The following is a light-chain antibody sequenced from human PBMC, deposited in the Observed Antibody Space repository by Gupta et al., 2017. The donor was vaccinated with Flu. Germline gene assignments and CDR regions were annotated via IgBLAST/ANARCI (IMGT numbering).Light chain of an antibody. CDR1: NIGIKV. Sequence: SYVVTQPPSVSAAPGQTATITCGGNNIGIKVVHWYQQKPGQAPVLVGDDESDRPSGIPERFSGSNSGNTANLTISRVEAGDEAYYDGQVWDSRSEDCVFGGGTKVTVL. V-gene: IGLV3-21*02. CDR2: DES. CDR3: QVWDSRSEDCV. J-gene: IGLJ2*01.